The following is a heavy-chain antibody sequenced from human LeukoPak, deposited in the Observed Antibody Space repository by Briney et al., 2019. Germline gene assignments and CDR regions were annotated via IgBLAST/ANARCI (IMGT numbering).Heavy chain of an antibody. Sequence: ASVKVSCKASGYTFTNYDINRVRQATGQGLDWMGWMNPNSGNTGYAQKFQGRVTVTRNTSISTAYMELSSLRSEDTAVYYCARGTMVRGVTTGVGYRQGDYWGQGTLVTVSS. V-gene: IGHV1-8*01. CDR1: GYTFTNYD. J-gene: IGHJ4*02. D-gene: IGHD3-10*01. CDR3: ARGTMVRGVTTGVGYRQGDY. CDR2: MNPNSGNT.